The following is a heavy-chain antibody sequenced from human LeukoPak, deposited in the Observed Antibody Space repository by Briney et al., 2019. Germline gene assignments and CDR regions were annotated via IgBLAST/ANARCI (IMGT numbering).Heavy chain of an antibody. CDR3: VRVNGDIDY. CDR2: MNPKSGHK. V-gene: IGHV1-8*01. CDR1: GYTFTTYD. D-gene: IGHD3-9*01. J-gene: IGHJ4*02. Sequence: SVKVSCKASGYTFTTYDINWVRQATGQGLEWMGWMNPKSGHKGYVQKFQGRVSKTMNTSISKAYRELSSLRFDDTAVYYCVRVNGDIDYWGQGTLVTVSS.